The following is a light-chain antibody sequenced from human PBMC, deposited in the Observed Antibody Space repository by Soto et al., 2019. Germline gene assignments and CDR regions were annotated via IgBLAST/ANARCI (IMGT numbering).Light chain of an antibody. J-gene: IGKJ1*01. Sequence: VLTQSPATLSSFPVDIVTLSCRASQSVSSYLAWYQQKPGQAPRLLIYDASNRATGIPDRFSGSGSGTDFTLTISRLEPEDFAVYYCQQFGTSPWTFGQGTKVDIK. CDR3: QQFGTSPWT. V-gene: IGKV3-20*01. CDR1: QSVSSY. CDR2: DAS.